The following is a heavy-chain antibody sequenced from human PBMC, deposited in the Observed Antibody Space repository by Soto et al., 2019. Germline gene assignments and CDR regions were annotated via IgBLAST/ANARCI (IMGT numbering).Heavy chain of an antibody. CDR3: AREGKYSRGLPLRY. J-gene: IGHJ4*02. V-gene: IGHV3-33*01. CDR2: IWYDGSNK. CDR1: GFTFSSYG. D-gene: IGHD6-19*01. Sequence: QVQLVESGGGVVQPGRSLRLSCAASGFTFSSYGMHWVRQAPGKGLEWVAVIWYDGSNKYYADSVKGRFTISRDNYKNRLYRKMNSLSAEDTAVYYCAREGKYSRGLPLRYWGQGNLVTVSS.